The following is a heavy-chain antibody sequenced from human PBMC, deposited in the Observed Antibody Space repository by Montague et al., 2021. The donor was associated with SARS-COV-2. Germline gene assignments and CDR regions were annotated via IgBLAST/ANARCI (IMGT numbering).Heavy chain of an antibody. CDR2: IYYSGST. CDR1: GGSISSGSYY. J-gene: IGHJ5*02. Sequence: SETLSLTCTVAGGSISSGSYYWGWIRQPPGKGLEWIGSIYYSGSTYYNPSLKSRVTISVDTFKNQFSLKLSYVTAADTAVYYCARGRSSSSWYGERRNWFDPWGQGTLVTVSS. D-gene: IGHD6-13*01. V-gene: IGHV4-39*01. CDR3: ARGRSSSSWYGERRNWFDP.